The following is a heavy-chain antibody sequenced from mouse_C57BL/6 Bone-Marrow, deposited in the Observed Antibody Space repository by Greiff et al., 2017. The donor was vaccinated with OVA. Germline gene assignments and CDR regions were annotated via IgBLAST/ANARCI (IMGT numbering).Heavy chain of an antibody. J-gene: IGHJ3*01. V-gene: IGHV1-66*01. Sequence: VQLQQSGPELVKPGASVKISCKASGYSFTSYYIHWVKQRPGQGLEWIGWIYPGSGNTKYNEKFKGKATLTAGTSSSTAYMQLSSLTSEDSAVYYCARSVRDYGSSFAYWGQGTLVTVSA. CDR2: IYPGSGNT. CDR1: GYSFTSYY. CDR3: ARSVRDYGSSFAY. D-gene: IGHD1-1*01.